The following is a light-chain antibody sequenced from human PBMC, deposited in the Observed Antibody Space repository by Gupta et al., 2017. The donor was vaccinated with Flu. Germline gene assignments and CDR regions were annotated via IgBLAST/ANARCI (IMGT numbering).Light chain of an antibody. CDR2: GAS. Sequence: EIVLTQSPGTLSLSPGERATPSCRASQSVSSSYLAWYQQKPGQAPRLLIYGASSRATGIPDRFSGSGSGTDFTLTISRLEPEDFAVYYCQQYGSSPVSFGQGTKLEIK. V-gene: IGKV3-20*01. CDR1: QSVSSSY. CDR3: QQYGSSPVS. J-gene: IGKJ2*03.